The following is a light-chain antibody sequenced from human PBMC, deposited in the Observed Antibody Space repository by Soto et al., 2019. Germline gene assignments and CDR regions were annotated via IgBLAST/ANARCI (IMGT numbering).Light chain of an antibody. CDR2: GAS. J-gene: IGKJ2*01. CDR3: QQYYSTPYT. Sequence: DIVMTQSPDYLAVSLGERATIHCQASQSVFYRSDNRNNLTWYQQKPGQSPKLHIYGASIRESGVPDRFSGSGSGTHFTLAISSLQAEDVAVYYCQQYYSTPYTFGQGTKLQIK. CDR1: QSVFYRSDNRNN. V-gene: IGKV4-1*01.